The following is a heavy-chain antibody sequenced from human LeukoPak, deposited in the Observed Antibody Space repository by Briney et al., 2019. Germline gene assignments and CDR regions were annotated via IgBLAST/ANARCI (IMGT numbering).Heavy chain of an antibody. D-gene: IGHD3-3*01. J-gene: IGHJ4*02. Sequence: GGSLRLSCAASGFTFSNAWMSWVRQAPGKGLXXXGRIKSKTDGGTTDYAAPVKGRFTISRDDSKNTLYLQMNSLKTEDTAVYYCTATYYDFWSGEFDYWGQGTLVTVSS. CDR3: TATYYDFWSGEFDY. CDR1: GFTFSNAW. V-gene: IGHV3-15*01. CDR2: IKSKTDGGTT.